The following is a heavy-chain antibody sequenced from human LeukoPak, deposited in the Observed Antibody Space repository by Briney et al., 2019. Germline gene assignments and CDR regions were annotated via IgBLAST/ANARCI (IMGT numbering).Heavy chain of an antibody. CDR3: ARDYWYYYDSSGYYYDY. Sequence: PGGSLRLSCAASGFTFSSYSMNWVRQAPGKGLEWVSSISSSSSYIYYADSVKGRFTISRDNAKNSLYLQMNSPRAEDTAVYYCARDYWYYYDSSGYYYDYWGQGTLVTVSS. V-gene: IGHV3-21*01. D-gene: IGHD3-22*01. CDR1: GFTFSSYS. J-gene: IGHJ4*02. CDR2: ISSSSSYI.